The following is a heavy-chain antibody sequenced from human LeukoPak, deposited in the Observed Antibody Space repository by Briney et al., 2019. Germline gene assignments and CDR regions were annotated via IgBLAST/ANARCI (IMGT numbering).Heavy chain of an antibody. Sequence: PSETLSLTCTVSDTSINTYYWSWIRQPAGKGLEWIGHIYTTGTTNYNPSLKSRVTMSIDTSKNQFSLSLRSVTAADTAVYYCAKVAKYYYGSETYFFFDHWGQGTLVTVSS. CDR1: DTSINTYY. D-gene: IGHD3-10*01. CDR3: AKVAKYYYGSETYFFFDH. J-gene: IGHJ4*02. V-gene: IGHV4-4*07. CDR2: IYTTGTT.